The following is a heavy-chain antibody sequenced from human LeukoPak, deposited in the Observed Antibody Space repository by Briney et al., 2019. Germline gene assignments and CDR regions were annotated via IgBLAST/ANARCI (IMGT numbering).Heavy chain of an antibody. V-gene: IGHV4-39*01. CDR3: ARQHSHTAFDY. CDR2: IHYSGGT. Sequence: SETLALTCIVSDDSISSSSYYWAWLRQPPGKVLEWIATIHYSGGTNSNPSLKSRVTISADTSMNQFSLRLTSVTAADTAVYYCARQHSHTAFDYWGQGTLVTVSS. D-gene: IGHD2-2*02. J-gene: IGHJ4*02. CDR1: DDSISSSSYY.